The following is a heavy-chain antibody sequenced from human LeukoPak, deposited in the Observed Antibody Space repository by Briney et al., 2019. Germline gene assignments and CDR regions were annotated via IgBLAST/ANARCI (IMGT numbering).Heavy chain of an antibody. CDR1: GGSVSSSGYY. J-gene: IGHJ5*02. D-gene: IGHD4-17*01. V-gene: IGHV4-61*08. Sequence: SETLSLTCTVSGGSVSSSGYYWNWIRQPPGKGLEWIGFIYYSGSTNYNPSLKSRVTISVDTSKNQFSLKLSSVTAADTAVYYCAREALRPSRWFDPWGQGTLVTVSS. CDR3: AREALRPSRWFDP. CDR2: IYYSGST.